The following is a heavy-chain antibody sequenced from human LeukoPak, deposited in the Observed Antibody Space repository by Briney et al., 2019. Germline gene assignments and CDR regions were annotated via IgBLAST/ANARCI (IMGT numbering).Heavy chain of an antibody. D-gene: IGHD6-6*01. J-gene: IGHJ4*02. CDR1: GFTFSSYA. Sequence: GRSLRLSCAASGFTFSSYAMHWVRQAPGKGLEWVAVISYDGSNKYYADSVKGRFTISRETSKNTLYLQRNSLRAEDTAVYYCASTSGEYIGYFDYWGQGTLVTVSS. CDR2: ISYDGSNK. CDR3: ASTSGEYIGYFDY. V-gene: IGHV3-30-3*01.